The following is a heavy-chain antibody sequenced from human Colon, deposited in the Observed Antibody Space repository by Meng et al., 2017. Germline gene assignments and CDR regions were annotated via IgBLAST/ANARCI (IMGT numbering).Heavy chain of an antibody. CDR2: FHYTGPI. CDR3: AASSGWYRIDS. J-gene: IGHJ4*02. CDR1: GVSVTSGQF. Sequence: SGPGFVYLQVPLSLTCGVSGVSVTSGQFWTWVRQPPGKGLEWIGEFHYTGPINYKPSLMSRVTISVDASRNQFSLRLTSVTAADTAVYYCAASSGWYRIDSWGQGTLVTVSS. D-gene: IGHD6-19*01. V-gene: IGHV4-4*03.